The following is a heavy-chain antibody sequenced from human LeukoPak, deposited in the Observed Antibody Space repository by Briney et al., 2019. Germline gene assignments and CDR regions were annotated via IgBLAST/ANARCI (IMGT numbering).Heavy chain of an antibody. V-gene: IGHV1-8*03. CDR2: MNPNSGNT. Sequence: GASVKVSCKASGYTFTSYDINWVRQATGQGLEWMGWMNPNSGNTGYAQKFQGRVTITRNTSISTAYMELSSLRSEDTAVYYCARGRGQQLKQGWFDLWGQGTLVTVSS. D-gene: IGHD6-13*01. CDR3: ARGRGQQLKQGWFDL. CDR1: GYTFTSYD. J-gene: IGHJ5*02.